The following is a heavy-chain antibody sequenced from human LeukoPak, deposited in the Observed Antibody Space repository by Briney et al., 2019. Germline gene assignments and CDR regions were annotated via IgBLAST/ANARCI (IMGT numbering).Heavy chain of an antibody. D-gene: IGHD3-22*01. CDR1: GFTFNTYV. V-gene: IGHV3-23*01. Sequence: GGSLRLSCAASGFTFNTYVMNWVRQAPGKGLEWVSAISDGGATTYYADSVKGRFTISRDNSKNTLYLQMNSLRAEDTAVYYCASRNYYDSSGYYYYYFDYWGQGILVTVSS. CDR3: ASRNYYDSSGYYYYYFDY. CDR2: ISDGGATT. J-gene: IGHJ4*02.